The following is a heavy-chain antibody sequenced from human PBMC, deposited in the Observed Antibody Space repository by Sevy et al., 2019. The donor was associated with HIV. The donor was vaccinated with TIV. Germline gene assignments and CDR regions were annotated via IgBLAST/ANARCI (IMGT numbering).Heavy chain of an antibody. CDR3: AKDQTTFTGLAAAVYFFDS. V-gene: IGHV3-30*04. CDR2: ISYDGSNT. J-gene: IGHJ4*02. D-gene: IGHD6-13*01. Sequence: GGSLRLSCAASGFTFSTFAMHWVRQAPGKGLEWVAVISYDGSNTYYAESVKGRFTISRDNPKNTRYLQMNSLKTEDTAVYYCAKDQTTFTGLAAAVYFFDSWGQGSLVTVSS. CDR1: GFTFSTFA.